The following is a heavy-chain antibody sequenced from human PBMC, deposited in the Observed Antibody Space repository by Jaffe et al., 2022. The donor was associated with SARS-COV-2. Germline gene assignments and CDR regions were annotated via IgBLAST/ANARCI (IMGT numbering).Heavy chain of an antibody. CDR2: IWYDGSNK. CDR3: ARDSEVSSSGYPTSYYFDY. J-gene: IGHJ4*02. V-gene: IGHV3-33*01. CDR1: GFTFSSYG. D-gene: IGHD3-22*01. Sequence: QVQLVESGGGVVQPGRSLRLSCAASGFTFSSYGMHWVRQAPGKGLEWVAVIWYDGSNKYYADSVKGRFTISRDNSKNTLYLQMNSLRAEDTAVYYCARDSEVSSSGYPTSYYFDYWGQGTLVTVSS.